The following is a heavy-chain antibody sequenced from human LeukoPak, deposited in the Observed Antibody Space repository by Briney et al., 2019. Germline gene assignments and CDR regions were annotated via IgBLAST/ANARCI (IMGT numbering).Heavy chain of an antibody. J-gene: IGHJ5*02. Sequence: PGGSLRLSCAASGFTFSSYSMNWVRQAPGKGLEWVSSTSSSSSYIYYADSVKGRFTISRDNAKNSLYLQMNSLRAEDTAVYYCARDGRYYYDSSGYHPWGQGTLVTVSS. V-gene: IGHV3-21*01. CDR2: TSSSSSYI. CDR3: ARDGRYYYDSSGYHP. D-gene: IGHD3-22*01. CDR1: GFTFSSYS.